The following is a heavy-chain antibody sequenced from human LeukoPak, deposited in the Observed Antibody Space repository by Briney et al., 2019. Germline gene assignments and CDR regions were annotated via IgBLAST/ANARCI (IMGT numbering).Heavy chain of an antibody. J-gene: IGHJ3*02. CDR1: GFTFSSYG. Sequence: PGGSLRLSCAASGFTFSSYGMHWVRQAPGKGLEWVAVISYDGSNKYYADSVKGRFTISRDNSKNTLYLQMNSLRAEDTAVYYCAKEFRIYGGNSDAFDIWGQGTMVTVSS. D-gene: IGHD4-23*01. V-gene: IGHV3-30*18. CDR3: AKEFRIYGGNSDAFDI. CDR2: ISYDGSNK.